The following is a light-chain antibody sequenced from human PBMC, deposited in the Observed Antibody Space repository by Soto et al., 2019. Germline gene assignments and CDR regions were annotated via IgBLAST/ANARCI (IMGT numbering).Light chain of an antibody. J-gene: IGKJ1*01. CDR2: DAS. CDR3: PERYKWPPT. Sequence: EIVLTQSPATLSLSPGERATLSCRASQSVTKYLAWYRHKPGQAPRLLIYDASSRATSIPARFSGSGSGTDLALTISSLEPDDLAGYHCPERYKWPPTFGQRTEVEVK. CDR1: QSVTKY. V-gene: IGKV3-11*01.